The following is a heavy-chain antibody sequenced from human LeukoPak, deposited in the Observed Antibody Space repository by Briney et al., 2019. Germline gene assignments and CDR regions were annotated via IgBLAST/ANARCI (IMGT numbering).Heavy chain of an antibody. V-gene: IGHV4-31*03. Sequence: SQTLSLTCTVSGGSISSGGYYWSWIRQHPGKGLEWIGYIYYSGSTYYNLSLKSRVTISVDTSKNQFSLKLSSVTAADTAVYYCAREPLLYCSSTSCGAFDIWGQGTMVTVSS. CDR1: GGSISSGGYY. CDR3: AREPLLYCSSTSCGAFDI. J-gene: IGHJ3*02. CDR2: IYYSGST. D-gene: IGHD2-2*01.